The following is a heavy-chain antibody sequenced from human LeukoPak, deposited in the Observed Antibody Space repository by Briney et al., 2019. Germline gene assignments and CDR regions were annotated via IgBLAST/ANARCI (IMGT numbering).Heavy chain of an antibody. CDR1: GFTFNSYG. Sequence: GRSLRLSCAASGFTFNSYGMHWVRQAPGKGLEWVAVISYDGSNKYYADSVKGRFTISRDNTKNTLYLQMRSLRAEDTVVYYCAKALSYSSSSIFDYWGQGTLVTVSS. V-gene: IGHV3-30*18. D-gene: IGHD6-13*01. J-gene: IGHJ4*02. CDR2: ISYDGSNK. CDR3: AKALSYSSSSIFDY.